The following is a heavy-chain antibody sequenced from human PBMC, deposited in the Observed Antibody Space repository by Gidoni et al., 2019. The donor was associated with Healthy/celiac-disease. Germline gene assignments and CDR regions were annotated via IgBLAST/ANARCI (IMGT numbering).Heavy chain of an antibody. CDR3: ARVSTMIVVVTNGAFDI. V-gene: IGHV1-3*01. J-gene: IGHJ3*02. Sequence: QVQLVQSGAEVTKPGASVKFSCKAAGYTFTSYAMQWVRQAPGQRLEWMGWINAGNGNTKYSQKCQGRVTITRDTSASTAYMELSSLRSEDTAVYYCARVSTMIVVVTNGAFDIWGQGTMVTVSS. CDR2: INAGNGNT. D-gene: IGHD3-22*01. CDR1: GYTFTSYA.